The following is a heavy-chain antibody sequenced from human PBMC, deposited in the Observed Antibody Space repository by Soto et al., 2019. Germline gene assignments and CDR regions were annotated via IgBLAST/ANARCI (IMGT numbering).Heavy chain of an antibody. CDR1: GGTFSSYA. CDR3: ARVGLGCSGGSRYYWGAFDY. D-gene: IGHD2-15*01. CDR2: IIPIFGTA. J-gene: IGHJ4*02. Sequence: QVQLVQSGAEVKKPGSSVKVSCKASGGTFSSYAISWVRQAPGQGLEWMGGIIPIFGTANYAQKFQGRVTITADESTSTAYMELSSLRSEDTAVYYCARVGLGCSGGSRYYWGAFDYWGQGTLVTVSS. V-gene: IGHV1-69*12.